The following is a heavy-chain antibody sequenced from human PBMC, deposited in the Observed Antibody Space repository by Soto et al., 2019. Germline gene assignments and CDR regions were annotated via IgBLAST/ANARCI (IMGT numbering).Heavy chain of an antibody. CDR1: GYTFTSYY. J-gene: IGHJ4*02. CDR2: INPSGGST. V-gene: IGHV1-46*01. CDR3: AREGVVTAHFDY. D-gene: IGHD2-21*02. Sequence: GGLVKVSCKASGYTFTSYYMHWVRQAPGQGLEWMGIINPSGGSTSYAQKFQGRVTMTRDTSTSTVYMELSSLRSEDTAVYYRAREGVVTAHFDYWGQGTLVTVSS.